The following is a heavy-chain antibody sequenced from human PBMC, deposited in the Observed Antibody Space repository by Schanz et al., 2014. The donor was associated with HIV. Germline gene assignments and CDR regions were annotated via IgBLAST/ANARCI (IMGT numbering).Heavy chain of an antibody. J-gene: IGHJ3*01. CDR3: AKERVTQFWFAALDV. D-gene: IGHD3-10*01. CDR2: ISSSGRTR. V-gene: IGHV3-48*01. Sequence: EVQMVESGGGLVQPGGSLRLSCAASGFSLNRYSVNWVRQTPGKGLEWISYISSSGRTRHYADSMKGRFTISRDNAKNFVYLQMNSLSAADTAVYYCAKERVTQFWFAALDVWGLGTMVTVSS. CDR1: GFSLNRYS.